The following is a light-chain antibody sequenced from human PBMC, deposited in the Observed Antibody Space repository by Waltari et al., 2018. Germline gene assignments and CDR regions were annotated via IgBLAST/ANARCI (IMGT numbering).Light chain of an antibody. CDR3: QQRSNWPPIT. CDR2: DAS. Sequence: EIVLTQSPVTLSLAPGERATLSCWASPSVGSSLAWYQQKPGQAPRRLMYDASNRATSVPARFNGSGSGTDFTLTIISLQSEDSAVYYCQQRSNWPPITFGQGTRLEIK. V-gene: IGKV3-11*01. CDR1: PSVGSS. J-gene: IGKJ5*01.